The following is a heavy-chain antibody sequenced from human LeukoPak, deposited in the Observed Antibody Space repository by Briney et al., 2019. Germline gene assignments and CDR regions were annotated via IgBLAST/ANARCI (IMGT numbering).Heavy chain of an antibody. CDR2: IYPGDSDT. Sequence: GESLKISCKGSGYSFTSYWIGWVRQIPGKGLEWMGIIYPGDSDTRYSPSFQGQVTISADKSISTAYLQWSSLKASDTAMYYCARAVKGSGYDPYYYYMDVWGKGTTVTVSS. J-gene: IGHJ6*03. CDR3: ARAVKGSGYDPYYYYMDV. D-gene: IGHD5-12*01. CDR1: GYSFTSYW. V-gene: IGHV5-51*01.